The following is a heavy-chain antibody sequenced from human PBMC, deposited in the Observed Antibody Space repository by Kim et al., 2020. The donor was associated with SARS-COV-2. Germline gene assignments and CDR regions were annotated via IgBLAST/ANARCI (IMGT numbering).Heavy chain of an antibody. CDR3: ARKCRGSWTEFDP. CDR1: GGSFSGYY. CDR2: INHSGST. J-gene: IGHJ5*02. Sequence: SETLSLTCAVYGGSFSGYYWSWIRQPPGKGLEWIGEINHSGSTNYNPSLKSRVTISVDTSKNQFSLKLSSVTAADTAVYYCARKCRGSWTEFDPWGQGTLVTVSS. V-gene: IGHV4-34*01. D-gene: IGHD6-13*01.